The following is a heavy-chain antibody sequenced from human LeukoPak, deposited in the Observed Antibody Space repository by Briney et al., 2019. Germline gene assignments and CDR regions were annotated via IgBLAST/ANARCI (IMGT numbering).Heavy chain of an antibody. CDR2: ISGSGGST. D-gene: IGHD2-2*01. CDR3: AKDLVPDIVVVPAALGVDY. J-gene: IGHJ4*02. Sequence: GGSLRLSCAASGFTFSSYGMSWVRQAPGKGLEWVSAISGSGGSTYYADSVKGRFTISRDNSKNTLYLQMNSLRAEDTAVSYCAKDLVPDIVVVPAALGVDYWGQGTLVTVSS. V-gene: IGHV3-23*01. CDR1: GFTFSSYG.